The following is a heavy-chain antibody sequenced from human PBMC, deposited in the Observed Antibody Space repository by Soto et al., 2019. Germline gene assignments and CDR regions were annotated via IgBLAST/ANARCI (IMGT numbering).Heavy chain of an antibody. D-gene: IGHD6-19*01. CDR2: ISYDGSNK. J-gene: IGHJ4*02. V-gene: IGHV3-30*18. CDR1: GFTFSSYG. CDR3: AKIPGYSSGAYFDY. Sequence: QVQLVESGGGVVQPGRSLRLSCAASGFTFSSYGMHWVRQAPGKGLEWVAVISYDGSNKYYADSVKGRFTISRDNSKNTLYLQMNSLRAEDTAVYYCAKIPGYSSGAYFDYWGQGTLVTVSS.